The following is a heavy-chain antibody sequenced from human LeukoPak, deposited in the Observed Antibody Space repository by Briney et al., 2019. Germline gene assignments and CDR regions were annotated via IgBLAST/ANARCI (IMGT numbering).Heavy chain of an antibody. V-gene: IGHV3-11*01. D-gene: IGHD6-6*01. CDR3: ARDRLYSSSSEDY. Sequence: GGSLRLSCAASGFSFSDYYMSWIRQAPGKGLEWVSYISSRGGTVYYADSVKGRFTISRDNSKNTLYLQMNSLRAEDTAVYYCARDRLYSSSSEDYWGQGTLVTVSS. CDR1: GFSFSDYY. CDR2: ISSRGGTV. J-gene: IGHJ4*02.